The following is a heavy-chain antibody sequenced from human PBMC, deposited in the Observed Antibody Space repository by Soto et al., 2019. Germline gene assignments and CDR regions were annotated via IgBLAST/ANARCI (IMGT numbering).Heavy chain of an antibody. CDR2: ISYEGRNK. CDR3: AKGRDSTLLRWQYFDN. D-gene: IGHD4-17*01. CDR1: GFTFSLYG. Sequence: GGSLRLSCAVSGFTFSLYGMHWVRQAPGKGLEWVAFISYEGRNKYYADSVKGRFTLSRDNSKNTLSLQMESLRPEDTAVYYCAKGRDSTLLRWQYFDNWGQGTQVTVSS. V-gene: IGHV3-30*18. J-gene: IGHJ4*02.